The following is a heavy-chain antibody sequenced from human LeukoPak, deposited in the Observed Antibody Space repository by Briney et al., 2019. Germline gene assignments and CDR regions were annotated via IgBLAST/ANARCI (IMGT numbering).Heavy chain of an antibody. CDR1: GFTFSSYG. CDR3: ARGMATTVDAFDI. Sequence: GGSLRLSCAASGFTFSSYGMHWVRQAPGKGLEWVAFIRYDGSNKYYADSMKGRFTISRDNSKNTLYLQMNSLRAEDTAVYYCARGMATTVDAFDIWGQGTMVTVSS. D-gene: IGHD5-24*01. V-gene: IGHV3-30*02. J-gene: IGHJ3*02. CDR2: IRYDGSNK.